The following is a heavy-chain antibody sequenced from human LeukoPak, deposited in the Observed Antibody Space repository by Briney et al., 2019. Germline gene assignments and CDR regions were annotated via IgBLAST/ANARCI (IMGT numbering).Heavy chain of an antibody. J-gene: IGHJ5*02. CDR3: AREPYCSSTSCYTAWFDP. CDR1: GGTFSSYT. Sequence: SVKVSCKASGGTFSSYTISWVRQAPGQGLEWMGRIIPILGIANYAQKFQGRVTITADKSTSTAYMALSSLRSEDTAVYYCAREPYCSSTSCYTAWFDPWGQGTLVTVSS. V-gene: IGHV1-69*04. CDR2: IIPILGIA. D-gene: IGHD2-2*02.